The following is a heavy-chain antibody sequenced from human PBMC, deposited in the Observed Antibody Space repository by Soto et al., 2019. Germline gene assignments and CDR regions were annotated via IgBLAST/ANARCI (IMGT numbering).Heavy chain of an antibody. CDR2: MFYTGTT. Sequence: SETLSLTCTVSCGSISSGDYYWSWIRQPPGKGLEWIGYMFYTGTTYYNPSLKSRITISMDTSKNQFSLRLTSVTAADTAEYHCARVVGFCSSPSCRGRNWLDPGGQGTRVTVSS. CDR3: ARVVGFCSSPSCRGRNWLDP. D-gene: IGHD2-2*01. CDR1: CGSISSGDYY. J-gene: IGHJ5*02. V-gene: IGHV4-30-4*01.